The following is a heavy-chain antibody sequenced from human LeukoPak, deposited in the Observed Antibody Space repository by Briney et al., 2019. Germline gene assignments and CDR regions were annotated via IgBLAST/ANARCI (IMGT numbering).Heavy chain of an antibody. J-gene: IGHJ6*02. CDR2: IYYSGST. D-gene: IGHD2-15*01. V-gene: IGHV4-31*03. CDR1: GGSISSGGYY. CDR3: ARGTSYCSGGSCYSYYGMDV. Sequence: SETLSLTCTVSGGSISSGGYYWSWIRQHPGKGLEWIGYIYYSGSTYYNPSLKSRVTISVDTSKNQFSLKLSSVTAADTAVYYCARGTSYCSGGSCYSYYGMDVWGQGTTVTVSS.